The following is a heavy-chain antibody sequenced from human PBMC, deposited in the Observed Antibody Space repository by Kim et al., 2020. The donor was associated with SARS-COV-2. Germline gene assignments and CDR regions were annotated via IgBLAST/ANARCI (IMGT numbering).Heavy chain of an antibody. D-gene: IGHD3-3*01. V-gene: IGHV1-46*01. CDR3: ARAPGSGYSDAFDL. Sequence: EQKFQGRVTMTRDTSTSTVYLELSSLRSEDTAVYYCARAPGSGYSDAFDLWGQGTVVTVSS. J-gene: IGHJ3*01.